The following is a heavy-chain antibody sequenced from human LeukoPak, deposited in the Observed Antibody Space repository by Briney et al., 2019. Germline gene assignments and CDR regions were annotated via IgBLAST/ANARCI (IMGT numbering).Heavy chain of an antibody. V-gene: IGHV3-53*01. CDR2: IYADFDNT. J-gene: IGHJ4*02. Sequence: TGGSLRLSCAVSGFTVSGDYMSWVRQAPGKGLEWVSVIYADFDNTDYADSVKGRFTISRDNSKNTLYLHMNSLRVEDTATYFCARALNRHIGAFEYWGQGALVTVSS. CDR3: ARALNRHIGAFEY. D-gene: IGHD4/OR15-4a*01. CDR1: GFTVSGDY.